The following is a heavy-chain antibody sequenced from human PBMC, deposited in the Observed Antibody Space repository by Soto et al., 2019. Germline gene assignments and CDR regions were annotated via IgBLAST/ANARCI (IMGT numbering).Heavy chain of an antibody. CDR1: GGSFSCYY. J-gene: IGHJ4*02. Sequence: SETLSLTCAVYGGSFSCYYWSWIRQPPGKGLEWIGEINHSGSTNYNPSLKSRVTVSVDTSKDQFSLKLSSVTAADTAVYYCARGRGYSYGVFDYWGQGTLVTVSS. V-gene: IGHV4-34*01. D-gene: IGHD5-18*01. CDR3: ARGRGYSYGVFDY. CDR2: INHSGST.